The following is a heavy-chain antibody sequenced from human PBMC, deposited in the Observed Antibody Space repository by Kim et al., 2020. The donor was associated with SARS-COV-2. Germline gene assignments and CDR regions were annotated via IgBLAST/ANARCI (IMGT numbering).Heavy chain of an antibody. Sequence: GGSLRLSCAASGFNFNIFAMAWVRQVPGEGLEWVSTISHSGSTFFADSVKGRFTISRDNSKATVSLQMNDLTVDDTALYFCAKCKMSGLATMIFDDWGQGIRVAVSS. D-gene: IGHD3-22*01. CDR2: ISHSGST. CDR1: GFNFNIFA. J-gene: IGHJ4*02. CDR3: AKCKMSGLATMIFDD. V-gene: IGHV3-23*01.